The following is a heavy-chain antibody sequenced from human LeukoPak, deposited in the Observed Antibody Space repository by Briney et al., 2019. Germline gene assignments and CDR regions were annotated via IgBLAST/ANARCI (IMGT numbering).Heavy chain of an antibody. CDR3: ARCDGDNTQACWYFAI. V-gene: IGHV4-39*01. D-gene: IGHD4-17*01. CDR1: GGSISSSSYY. J-gene: IGHJ2*01. Sequence: PSETLSLTCTVSGGSISSSSYYWGWIRQPPGKGLEWIGSIYYSGSTYYNPSLKSRVTISVDTSKNQFSLKLSSVTAADTAVYYCARCDGDNTQACWYFAIWGRGTLVTVSS. CDR2: IYYSGST.